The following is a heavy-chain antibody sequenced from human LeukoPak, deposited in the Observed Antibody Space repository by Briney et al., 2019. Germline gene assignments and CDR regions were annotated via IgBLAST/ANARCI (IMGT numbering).Heavy chain of an antibody. J-gene: IGHJ4*02. V-gene: IGHV4-4*02. CDR1: GGSISTTNW. CDR3: PREGGPYRPLDY. CDR2: VHLSGRT. Sequence: SGTLSLTCGVSGGSISTTNWWTWVRQPPGEGLEWIGEVHLSGRTHYNPSLESRVTMSVDMSENHISLRLTSATAADTAVYYCPREGGPYRPLDYSGQGTLSPSPQ.